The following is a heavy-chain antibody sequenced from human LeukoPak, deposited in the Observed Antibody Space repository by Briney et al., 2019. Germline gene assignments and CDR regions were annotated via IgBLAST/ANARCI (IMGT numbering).Heavy chain of an antibody. CDR2: ISAYNGNT. CDR1: GYTFTSYG. V-gene: IGHV1-18*01. Sequence: GASVKVSCKASGYTFTSYGISWVRQAPGQGLEWMGWISAYNGNTNYAQKLQGKVTMTTDTSTSTAYMELRSLRSDDTAVYYCARGGGSLTTVTTDYYYYYMDVWGKGTTVTVSS. D-gene: IGHD4-11*01. J-gene: IGHJ6*03. CDR3: ARGGGSLTTVTTDYYYYYMDV.